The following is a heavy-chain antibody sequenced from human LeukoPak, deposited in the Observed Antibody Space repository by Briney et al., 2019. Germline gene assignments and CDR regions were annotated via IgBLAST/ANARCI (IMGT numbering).Heavy chain of an antibody. CDR2: IYHSGSA. Sequence: SETLSLTCAASGGSISSSNWWSWVRQPPGKGLEWIGQIYHSGSANYNPSLISRVTISVDKSKNQFSLNVSSVTAADTAVYYCATRARGWLVAWGQGTLVTVSS. J-gene: IGHJ5*02. CDR3: ATRARGWLVA. V-gene: IGHV4-4*02. CDR1: GGSISSSNW.